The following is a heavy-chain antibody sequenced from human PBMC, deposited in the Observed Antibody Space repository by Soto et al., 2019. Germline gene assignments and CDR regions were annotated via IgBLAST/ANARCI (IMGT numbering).Heavy chain of an antibody. V-gene: IGHV4-34*01. CDR2: VSPSGSI. D-gene: IGHD1-7*01. CDR1: GGSFSGYF. Sequence: SETLSLICAVSGGSFSGYFCSWIRQPPGKGLEWIGEVSPSGSINYNPSLRSRVTMLVDTSKNQVSLKLNSVTAADSAIYYCARGELGPRLANWGQGTLVTVSS. J-gene: IGHJ4*02. CDR3: ARGELGPRLAN.